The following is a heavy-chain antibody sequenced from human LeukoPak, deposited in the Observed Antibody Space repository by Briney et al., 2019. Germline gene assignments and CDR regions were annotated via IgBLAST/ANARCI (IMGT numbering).Heavy chain of an antibody. D-gene: IGHD1-26*01. J-gene: IGHJ4*02. CDR2: IYSGDST. V-gene: IGHV3-53*04. CDR1: GFIVSSNY. Sequence: GGSLRLSCAASGFIVSSNYMSWVRQAPGRGLEWVSVIYSGDSTYYADSVKGRFTISRHNSKNTLYLQMNSLRAEDTAVYYCASSLVGTTYFDYWGQGTLVTVSS. CDR3: ASSLVGTTYFDY.